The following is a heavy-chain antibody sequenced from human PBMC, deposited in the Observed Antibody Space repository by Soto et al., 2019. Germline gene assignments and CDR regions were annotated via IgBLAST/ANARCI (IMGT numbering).Heavy chain of an antibody. Sequence: PSETLSLTCTVSGGSISSYYWSWIRQPPGKGLEWIGYIYYSGSTNYNPSLKSRVTISVDTSKNQFSLKLSSVTAADTAVYYCASPYDFWSGYFYWGQGTLVTVSS. CDR2: IYYSGST. CDR1: GGSISSYY. CDR3: ASPYDFWSGYFY. J-gene: IGHJ4*02. V-gene: IGHV4-59*08. D-gene: IGHD3-3*01.